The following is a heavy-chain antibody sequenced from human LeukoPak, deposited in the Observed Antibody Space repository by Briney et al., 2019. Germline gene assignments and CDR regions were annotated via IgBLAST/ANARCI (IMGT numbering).Heavy chain of an antibody. D-gene: IGHD3-10*01. Sequence: SETLSLTCTVSGGSISSGGYYWSWIRQHPGKGLEWIGYIYYSGSTYYNPSLKSRVTISVDTSKNQFSLRLSSVTAADTALYYCARHTKGTMGPHYWGQGTLVTVSS. CDR2: IYYSGST. J-gene: IGHJ4*02. CDR3: ARHTKGTMGPHY. CDR1: GGSISSGGYY. V-gene: IGHV4-31*03.